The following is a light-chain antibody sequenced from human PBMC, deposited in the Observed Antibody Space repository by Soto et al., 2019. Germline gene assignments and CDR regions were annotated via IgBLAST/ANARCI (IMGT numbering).Light chain of an antibody. CDR1: SSNIGGNS. CDR3: SSYAVTNIFV. Sequence: QSVMTQPPSVSAAPGQKVTISCSGSSSNIGGNSVSWYQQLPGTAPKLLIYEVNKRPSGVPDRFSGSKSGSTASLTVSGLQAEDEAEYYCSSYAVTNIFVFGTGTKVTVL. CDR2: EVN. V-gene: IGLV2-8*01. J-gene: IGLJ1*01.